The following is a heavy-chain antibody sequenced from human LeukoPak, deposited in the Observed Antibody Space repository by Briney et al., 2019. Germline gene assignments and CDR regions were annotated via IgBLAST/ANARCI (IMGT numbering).Heavy chain of an antibody. CDR1: GYTFTGYY. CDR3: ARGRQSNVLLWFGKDFYFDY. CDR2: INPNSGGT. J-gene: IGHJ4*02. D-gene: IGHD3-10*01. V-gene: IGHV1-2*06. Sequence: ASVKVSCKASGYTFTGYYMHWVRQAPGQGLEWMGRINPNSGGTNYAQKFQGRVTMTRGTSISTAYMELSRLRSDDTAVYYCARGRQSNVLLWFGKDFYFDYWGQGTLVTVSS.